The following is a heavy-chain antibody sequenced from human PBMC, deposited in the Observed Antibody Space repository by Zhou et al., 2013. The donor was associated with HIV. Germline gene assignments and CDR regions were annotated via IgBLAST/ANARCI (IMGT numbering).Heavy chain of an antibody. J-gene: IGHJ4*02. CDR1: GGTFSSYA. D-gene: IGHD4-4*01. CDR2: IIPILGIA. Sequence: QVQLVQSGAEVKKPGSSVKVSCKASGGTFSSYAISWVRQAPGQGLEWMGRIIPILGIANYAQKFQGRVTITADKSTSTAYMELSSLRSEDTAVYYCARDKGYRQTHPFGYWGQGTLVTVSS. V-gene: IGHV1-69*04. CDR3: ARDKGYRQTHPFGY.